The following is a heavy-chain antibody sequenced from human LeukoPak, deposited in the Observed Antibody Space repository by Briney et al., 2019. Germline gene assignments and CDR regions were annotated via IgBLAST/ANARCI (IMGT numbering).Heavy chain of an antibody. CDR2: IYYSGST. D-gene: IGHD6-19*01. CDR3: ASLVAVTASRGYFEY. V-gene: IGHV4-59*01. CDR1: GGSISSYY. J-gene: IGHJ4*02. Sequence: SETLSLTCTVSGGSISSYYWNWIRQPPGKGLEWIGYIYYSGSTNHNPSLKSRVTISVDTSKNQFSLNLTSVTAADTAVYYCASLVAVTASRGYFEYWGQGTLVTVSS.